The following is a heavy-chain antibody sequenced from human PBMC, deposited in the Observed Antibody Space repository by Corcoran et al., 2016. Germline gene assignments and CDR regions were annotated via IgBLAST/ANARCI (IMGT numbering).Heavy chain of an antibody. CDR2: IIPIFGTA. D-gene: IGHD3-22*01. Sequence: QVQLVQSGAEVMKPGSSVKVSCKASGGTFSSYAISWVRQAPGQGLEWMGGIIPIFGTANYAQKFQGRVTITADESTSTAYMELSSLRSEDTAVYYCASYNYYDSSGPGGDAFDIWGQGTMVTVSS. V-gene: IGHV1-69*01. CDR1: GGTFSSYA. CDR3: ASYNYYDSSGPGGDAFDI. J-gene: IGHJ3*02.